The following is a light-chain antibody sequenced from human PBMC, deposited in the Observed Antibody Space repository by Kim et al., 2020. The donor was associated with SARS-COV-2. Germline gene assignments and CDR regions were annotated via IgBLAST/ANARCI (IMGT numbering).Light chain of an antibody. J-gene: IGLJ2*01. CDR2: EDR. Sequence: VSPGQTASITCSGNELGDKNVCWYQQKAGQSPVLVIYEDRKRPSGIPERVSGSNSGNTATLTISGTQAMDEADYYCQAWDSSTVVLGGGTQLTVL. V-gene: IGLV3-1*01. CDR3: QAWDSSTVV. CDR1: ELGDKN.